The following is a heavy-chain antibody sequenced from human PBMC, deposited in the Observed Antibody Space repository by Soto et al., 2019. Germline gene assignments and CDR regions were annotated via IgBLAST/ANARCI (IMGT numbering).Heavy chain of an antibody. CDR1: GYTFTSYG. V-gene: IGHV1-18*01. CDR3: ERDPHGDGKYYGMDV. CDR2: ISAYNYKT. D-gene: IGHD7-27*01. Sequence: QAQLVQSGAEVKKPGASVKVSCKSSGYTFTSYGLTWVRQAPGQGLEWMGWISAYNYKTMYAQKSQDSVTMTIDITTTTAYLDLKSLTSGDTAVYYCERDPHGDGKYYGMDVWGQGTTVTVSS. J-gene: IGHJ6*02.